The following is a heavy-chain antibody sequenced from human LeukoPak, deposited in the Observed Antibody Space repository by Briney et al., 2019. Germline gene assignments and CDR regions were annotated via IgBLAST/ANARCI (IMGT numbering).Heavy chain of an antibody. V-gene: IGHV5-51*01. CDR2: IYPGDSDT. CDR3: ARRDGSSGWYTPGSFDY. CDR1: GYSFTSYW. Sequence: GESLKISCKGSGYSFTSYWIGWVRQMPGKGLEWMGIIYPGDSDTRYSLSFQGQVTISADKSISTAYLQWSSLKASDTAMYYCARRDGSSGWYTPGSFDYWGQGTLVTVSS. J-gene: IGHJ4*02. D-gene: IGHD6-19*01.